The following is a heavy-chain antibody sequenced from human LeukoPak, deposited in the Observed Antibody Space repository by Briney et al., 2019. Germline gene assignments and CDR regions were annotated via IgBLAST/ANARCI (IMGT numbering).Heavy chain of an antibody. J-gene: IGHJ4*02. CDR2: ISGGSGST. CDR3: ARGLKIPDS. D-gene: IGHD5-24*01. V-gene: IGHV3-23*01. CDR1: GFTFSSYA. Sequence: PGGSLRLSCAASGFTFSSYAMNWVRQAPGKGLEWVSAISGGSGSTYYADSVKGRFTISRDNSKNTLYLQMNSLKAEDTAVYYCARGLKIPDSWGQGTLVTVSS.